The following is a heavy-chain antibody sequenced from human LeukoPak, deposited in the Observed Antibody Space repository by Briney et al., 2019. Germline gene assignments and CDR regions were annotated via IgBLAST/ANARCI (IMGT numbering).Heavy chain of an antibody. CDR2: MNPNSGNT. Sequence: ASVKVSCTASGYTFTSYDINWVRQATGQGLEWMGWMNPNSGNTGYAQKFQGRVTMTRNTSISTAYMELSSLRSEDTAVYYCARVPYDSSGYLPFYSFYYYYYGMDVWGQGTTVTVSS. J-gene: IGHJ6*02. V-gene: IGHV1-8*01. CDR3: ARVPYDSSGYLPFYSFYYYYYGMDV. D-gene: IGHD3-22*01. CDR1: GYTFTSYD.